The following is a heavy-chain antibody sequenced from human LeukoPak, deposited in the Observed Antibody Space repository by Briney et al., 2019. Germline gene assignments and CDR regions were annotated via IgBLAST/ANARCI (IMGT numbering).Heavy chain of an antibody. CDR3: ARRTGSHDY. J-gene: IGHJ4*02. V-gene: IGHV4-39*01. CDR1: GGSISSSHYY. D-gene: IGHD3/OR15-3a*01. Sequence: SSETLSLTCTVSGGSISSSHYYWGWIRQPPGKGLEWIGSIYYSGGTFYNPSLKSRVTISVDTSKNQFSLKLSSVTAADTAVYYCARRTGSHDYWGQGTLVTVSS. CDR2: IYYSGGT.